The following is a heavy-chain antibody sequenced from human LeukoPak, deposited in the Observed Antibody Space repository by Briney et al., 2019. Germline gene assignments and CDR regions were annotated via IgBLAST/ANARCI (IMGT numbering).Heavy chain of an antibody. CDR2: IKQDGREK. Sequence: GGSLRLSCAASGFTFSTYWMSWVRQVPGRGLEWVANIKQDGREKYYVDSVKGRFTVSRDNARNSLYLQMNSLRAEDTAVYYCARDGMGVIRSFDIWGQGTMVTVSS. D-gene: IGHD3-10*01. CDR3: ARDGMGVIRSFDI. CDR1: GFTFSTYW. J-gene: IGHJ3*02. V-gene: IGHV3-7*05.